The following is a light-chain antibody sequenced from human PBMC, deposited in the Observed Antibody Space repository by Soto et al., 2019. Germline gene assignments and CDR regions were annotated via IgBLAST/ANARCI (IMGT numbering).Light chain of an antibody. Sequence: DIVLTQSPATLSLSPGERATLYCGASQRVSGGFLAWYQQKPGLAPRLLIFGASIRATGLPDRFSGSGSGTDFTLTISRLEPEDFAVYHRQQYGSSPTTFGQGTKVDIK. V-gene: IGKV3D-20*01. CDR3: QQYGSSPTT. J-gene: IGKJ1*01. CDR1: QRVSGGF. CDR2: GAS.